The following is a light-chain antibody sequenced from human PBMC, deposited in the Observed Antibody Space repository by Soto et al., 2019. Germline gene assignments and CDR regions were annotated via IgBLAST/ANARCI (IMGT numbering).Light chain of an antibody. CDR1: SSDVGSYNL. CDR3: RSYAGSSTFVV. J-gene: IGLJ2*01. V-gene: IGLV2-23*03. Sequence: QSALTQPASVSGSPGQSITISCTGTSSDVGSYNLVSWYQQHPGKAPKLMIYEGSKRPSGVSNRFSGSKSGNTASLTISGLQAEDEADYYCRSYAGSSTFVVFGGGTKPTVL. CDR2: EGS.